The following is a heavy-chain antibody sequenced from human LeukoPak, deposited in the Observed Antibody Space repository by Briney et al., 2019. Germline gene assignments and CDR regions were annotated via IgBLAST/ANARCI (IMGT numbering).Heavy chain of an antibody. V-gene: IGHV4-4*07. J-gene: IGHJ4*02. CDR1: GGSISSYY. Sequence: SETLSLTCTVSGGSISSYYWSWIRQPAGKGLEWIGRIYTSGSTNYNPPLKSRVTMSVDTSKNQFSLKLSSVTAADTAVYYCARNLGSGWYGVFDYWGQGTLVTVSS. CDR3: ARNLGSGWYGVFDY. CDR2: IYTSGST. D-gene: IGHD6-19*01.